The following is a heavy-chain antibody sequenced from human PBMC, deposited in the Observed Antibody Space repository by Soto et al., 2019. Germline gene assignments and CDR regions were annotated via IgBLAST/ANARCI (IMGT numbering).Heavy chain of an antibody. CDR1: GGSVNSATYY. V-gene: IGHV4-61*01. D-gene: IGHD6-19*01. CDR3: ARTYSSGWHRREYNWFDP. Sequence: SETLSLTCTVSGGSVNSATYYWSWIRQPPGKGLEWIGYIYYSGTTKYNPSLKSRVTISVDTSKNQFSLNLSSVTAADTAIYYCARTYSSGWHRREYNWFDPWGQGTLVTVSS. J-gene: IGHJ5*02. CDR2: IYYSGTT.